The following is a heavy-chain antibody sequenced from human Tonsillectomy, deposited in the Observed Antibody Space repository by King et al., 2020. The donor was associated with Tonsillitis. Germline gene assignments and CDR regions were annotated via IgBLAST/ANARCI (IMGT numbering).Heavy chain of an antibody. CDR3: ARGLSMITFGGVISIDAFDI. D-gene: IGHD3-16*02. V-gene: IGHV4-59*01. Sequence: VQLQESGPGLVKPAETLSLTCTVSGGSISSDYWSWIRQPPGKGLEWIGYIYYSGSTNYNPSPKIRVTISVEPSKNQFSLKPSSVTAADTAVYYCARGLSMITFGGVISIDAFDIWGQGTMVTVSS. J-gene: IGHJ3*02. CDR2: IYYSGST. CDR1: GGSISSDY.